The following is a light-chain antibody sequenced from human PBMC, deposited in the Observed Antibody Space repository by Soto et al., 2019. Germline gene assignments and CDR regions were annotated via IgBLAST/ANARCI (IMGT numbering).Light chain of an antibody. CDR3: QPRSNWPIT. J-gene: IGKJ5*01. Sequence: EIVLTQSPATLSLSPGERYTLSCMASQSVSSYLAWYQQKPGQAPRLLIYDAYNRATGITARFSGSGSGTDFTLTISSLEPEDFAVYYCQPRSNWPITVGPVTRLEIK. CDR2: DAY. V-gene: IGKV3-11*01. CDR1: QSVSSY.